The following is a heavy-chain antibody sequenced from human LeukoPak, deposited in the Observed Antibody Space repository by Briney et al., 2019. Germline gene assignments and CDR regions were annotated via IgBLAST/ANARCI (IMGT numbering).Heavy chain of an antibody. Sequence: SETLSLTCTVSGGSINSYYWGWIRQPAGKGLEWIGRIYTAGTTSYNPSLKSRVTISVDTSKNQFYLKLTSVTAADTAMYYCARAGYTISYYSLDYWGQGSLVTVSS. D-gene: IGHD1-26*01. CDR3: ARAGYTISYYSLDY. CDR2: IYTAGTT. V-gene: IGHV4-4*07. J-gene: IGHJ4*02. CDR1: GGSINSYY.